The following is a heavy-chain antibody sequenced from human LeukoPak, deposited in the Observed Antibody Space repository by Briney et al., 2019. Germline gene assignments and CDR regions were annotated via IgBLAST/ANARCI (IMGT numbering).Heavy chain of an antibody. Sequence: ASVKVSCKASGYTFTSYGISWVRQAPGQGLEWMGWISAYNGNTNYAQKLQVRVTMTTDTSTSTAYMELRSLRSDDTAVYYCARGEITMVRGSSVYWGQGTLVTVSS. CDR1: GYTFTSYG. V-gene: IGHV1-18*04. D-gene: IGHD3-10*01. CDR2: ISAYNGNT. CDR3: ARGEITMVRGSSVY. J-gene: IGHJ4*02.